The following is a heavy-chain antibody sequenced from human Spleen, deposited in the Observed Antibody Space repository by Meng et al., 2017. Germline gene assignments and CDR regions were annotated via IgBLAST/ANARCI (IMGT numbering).Heavy chain of an antibody. D-gene: IGHD3-22*01. J-gene: IGHJ5*02. CDR2: IYYTGST. Sequence: VEPAGWAPGLVNPSNPLSLPCIASGGSIRGGGYSGSWTPHPPGKAREWIGYIYYTGSTYHNPSLRSRITISVDPSKNQFPLRLSSVTAADTAVYYCARENYYDSGGHNWIDPWGQGTLVTVSS. CDR3: ARENYYDSGGHNWIDP. V-gene: IGHV4-31*03. CDR1: GGSIRGGGYS.